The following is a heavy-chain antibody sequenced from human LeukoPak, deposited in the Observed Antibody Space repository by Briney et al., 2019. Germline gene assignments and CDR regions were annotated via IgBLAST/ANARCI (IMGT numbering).Heavy chain of an antibody. CDR2: IYYTGSA. Sequence: PSETLSLTCTVSGGSISGGDYYWTWVRQPPGKDLEWIGYIYYTGSAYYNPSLKSRFTISVDTSKNHFSLRLSSATAADTAVYYCARGGGGGYFDYWGQGTQVTVSS. V-gene: IGHV4-30-4*08. D-gene: IGHD2-15*01. CDR3: ARGGGGGYFDY. CDR1: GGSISGGDYY. J-gene: IGHJ4*02.